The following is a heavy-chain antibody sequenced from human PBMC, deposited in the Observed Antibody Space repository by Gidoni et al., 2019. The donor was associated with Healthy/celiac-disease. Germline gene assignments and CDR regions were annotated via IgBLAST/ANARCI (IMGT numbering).Heavy chain of an antibody. CDR3: ARHRLQHNDAFDI. CDR2: IYPGDSDT. V-gene: IGHV5-51*01. Sequence: EVQLVQSCAEVKKPGESLKISCKGSGYSFTSYWIGWVRQMPGKGLGWMRIIYPGDSDTRYSPSFQGQVTISADKSISTAYLQWSSLKDSDTAMYYCARHRLQHNDAFDIWGQGTMVTVSS. J-gene: IGHJ3*02. CDR1: GYSFTSYW. D-gene: IGHD4-4*01.